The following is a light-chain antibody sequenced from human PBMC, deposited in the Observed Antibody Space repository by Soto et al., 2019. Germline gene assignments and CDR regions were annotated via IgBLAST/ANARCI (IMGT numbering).Light chain of an antibody. CDR3: QQYNMYWT. V-gene: IGKV1-5*01. CDR1: QSITSW. J-gene: IGKJ1*01. Sequence: DIQMTQSPSTLSASVGDRVTITCRASQSITSWLAWYQQKPGKAPKLLIYYASSLENGVPSRFSGSGSGTVFTLTISSLQPDDYATYYCQQYNMYWTFGQGTKVEVK. CDR2: YAS.